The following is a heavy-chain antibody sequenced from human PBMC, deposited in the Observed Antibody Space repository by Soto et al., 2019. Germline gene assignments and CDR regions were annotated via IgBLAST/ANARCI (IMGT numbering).Heavy chain of an antibody. V-gene: IGHV3-7*04. D-gene: IGHD6-19*01. CDR2: RKKDGSET. CDR3: AGGTGWLIDY. CDR1: GFTFNNYW. J-gene: IGHJ4*02. Sequence: EVQLVESGGALVQPGGSLRLSCTASGFTFNNYWMNWVRQAPGKGLEWVANRKKDGSETYYLDSVKGRFSISRDNAKNSLYLQISSLSDEDTAMYYCAGGTGWLIDYWGQGTLVTVS.